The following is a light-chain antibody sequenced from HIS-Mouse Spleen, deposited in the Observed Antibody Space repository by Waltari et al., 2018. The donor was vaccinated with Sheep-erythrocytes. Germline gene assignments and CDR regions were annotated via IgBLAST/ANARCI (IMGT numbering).Light chain of an antibody. CDR2: DVS. CDR3: CSYAGSYTFWV. V-gene: IGLV2-11*01. Sequence: QSALTQPRSVSGSPGQSVTIPCTGTSSDVGGSNYAPWYQQHPGKAPKLMIYDVSKRPSGVPDRFSGSKSGNTASLTISGLQAEDEADYYCCSYAGSYTFWVFGGGTKLTVL. J-gene: IGLJ3*02. CDR1: SSDVGGSNY.